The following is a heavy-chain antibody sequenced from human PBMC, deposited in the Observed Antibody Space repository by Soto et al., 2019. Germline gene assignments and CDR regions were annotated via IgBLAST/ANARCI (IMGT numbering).Heavy chain of an antibody. Sequence: HSQTLSLTCAISGDSVSSNSAAWNWIRQSPSRGLEWLGRTYYRSKWYNDYAVSVKSRITINPDTSKNQFSLQLNSVTPEDTAVYYCARDPDQQRYYYYGMDVWGQGTTVTVSS. CDR3: ARDPDQQRYYYYGMDV. D-gene: IGHD6-25*01. CDR2: TYYRSKWYN. CDR1: GDSVSSNSAA. J-gene: IGHJ6*02. V-gene: IGHV6-1*01.